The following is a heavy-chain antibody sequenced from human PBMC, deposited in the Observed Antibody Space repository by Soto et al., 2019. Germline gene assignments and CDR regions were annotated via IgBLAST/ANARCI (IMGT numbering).Heavy chain of an antibody. J-gene: IGHJ1*01. V-gene: IGHV4-31*03. CDR1: GGSISSGGYY. Sequence: QVQLQESGPGLVKPSQTLSLTRTVSGGSISSGGYYWSWIRQHPGKGLEWIGYIYYSGSTYYNPSLKSRVTISVDTSKNQFSLKLSSVTAADTAVYYCARARKRYSGYDQSGEYFQHWGQGTLVTVSS. D-gene: IGHD5-12*01. CDR2: IYYSGST. CDR3: ARARKRYSGYDQSGEYFQH.